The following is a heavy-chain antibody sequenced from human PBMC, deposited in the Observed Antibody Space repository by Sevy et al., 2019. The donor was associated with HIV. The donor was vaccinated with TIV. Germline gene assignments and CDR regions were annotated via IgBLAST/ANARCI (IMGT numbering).Heavy chain of an antibody. D-gene: IGHD4-17*01. CDR3: ARDIKRQYGDYLAY. V-gene: IGHV3-11*06. J-gene: IGHJ4*02. CDR2: ISSSSSYI. CDR1: GFTFSDYY. Sequence: GGSLRLSCAASGFTFSDYYMSWIRQAPGKGLEWLSYISSSSSYITYADSVKGRFTISRDHAKNSLYLQMNSLRAEDTALYYCARDIKRQYGDYLAYWGQGTLVTISS.